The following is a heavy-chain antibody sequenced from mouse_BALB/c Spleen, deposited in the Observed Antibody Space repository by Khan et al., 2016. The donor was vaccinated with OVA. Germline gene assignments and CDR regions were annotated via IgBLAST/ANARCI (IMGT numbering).Heavy chain of an antibody. CDR3: ARSYYYDVGGFAY. CDR2: IWTGGIT. J-gene: IGHJ3*01. D-gene: IGHD2-4*01. Sequence: VELVESGPGLVAPSQSLSITCTVSGFSLSNYGIHWVRQPPGKGLEWLGVIWTGGITNYNSALMSRLIISKDNSKSQVFLKMNRLQTDDTAIYYCARSYYYDVGGFAYWGQGTLVTVSA. CDR1: GFSLSNYG. V-gene: IGHV2-9*02.